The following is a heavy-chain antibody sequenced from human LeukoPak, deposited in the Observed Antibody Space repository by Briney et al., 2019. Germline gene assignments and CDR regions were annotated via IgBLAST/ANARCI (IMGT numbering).Heavy chain of an antibody. V-gene: IGHV3-66*01. D-gene: IGHD2-15*01. CDR3: ARDQNSCSGGSCYLFFDY. CDR1: GFTVSSNY. CDR2: IYSGGST. Sequence: GGSLRLSCAASGFTVSSNYMSWVRQAPGKGLEWVSVIYSGGSTYYADSVKGRFTISRDNAKNSLSLQMNSLRAEDTAVYYCARDQNSCSGGSCYLFFDYWGQGTLVTVSS. J-gene: IGHJ4*02.